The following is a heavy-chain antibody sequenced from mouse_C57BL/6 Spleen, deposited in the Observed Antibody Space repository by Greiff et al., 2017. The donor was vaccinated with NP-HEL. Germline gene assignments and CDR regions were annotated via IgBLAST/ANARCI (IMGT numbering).Heavy chain of an antibody. Sequence: EVQLQESGGDLVKPGGSLKLSCAASGFTFSSYGMSWVRQTPDKRLEWVATISSGGSYTYYPDSVKGRFTISRDNAKNTLYLQMSSLKSEDTAMYYCARGSDSSGSYYYAMDYWGQGTSVTVSS. CDR2: ISSGGSYT. D-gene: IGHD3-2*02. J-gene: IGHJ4*01. V-gene: IGHV5-6*01. CDR3: ARGSDSSGSYYYAMDY. CDR1: GFTFSSYG.